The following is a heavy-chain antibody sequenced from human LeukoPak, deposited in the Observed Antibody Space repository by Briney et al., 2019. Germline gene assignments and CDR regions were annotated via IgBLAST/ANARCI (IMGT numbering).Heavy chain of an antibody. J-gene: IGHJ4*02. CDR1: GFTFSHYG. Sequence: GGSLRLSCAASGFTFSHYGMHWVRQAPGKGLEWVAVIWYDGSYQFYADSVKGRFTISRDNSKNTLYLQMNSLRAEDTAVYYCARGPYYYDNSGFEYWGQGTLVTVSS. V-gene: IGHV3-33*01. D-gene: IGHD3-22*01. CDR3: ARGPYYYDNSGFEY. CDR2: IWYDGSYQ.